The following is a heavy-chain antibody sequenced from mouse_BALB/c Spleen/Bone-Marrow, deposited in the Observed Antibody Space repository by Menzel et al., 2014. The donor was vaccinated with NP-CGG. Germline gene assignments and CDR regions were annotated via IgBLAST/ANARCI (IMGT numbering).Heavy chain of an antibody. V-gene: IGHV5-6-3*01. CDR3: ARDHVVGY. CDR1: GFTFSTYG. CDR2: INNNGGST. Sequence: EVKLMESGGGLVQPGGSLKLSCAAPGFTFSTYGMSWVRQTPDKRLELVASINNNGGSTYYPDSVKGRFTISRDNAKNTLYLQMSSLKSEDTAMYYCARDHVVGYWGQGTLVTVSA. J-gene: IGHJ3*01.